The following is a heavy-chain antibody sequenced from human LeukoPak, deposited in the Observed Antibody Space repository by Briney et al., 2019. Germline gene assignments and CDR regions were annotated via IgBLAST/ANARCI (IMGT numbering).Heavy chain of an antibody. V-gene: IGHV4-30-4*01. CDR3: ASDYGDYGAVDY. J-gene: IGHJ4*02. CDR1: GGSISSGDYY. D-gene: IGHD4-17*01. CDR2: IYYSGST. Sequence: SGTLSLTCTVSGGSISSGDYYWSWIRQPPGKGLEWIGYIYYSGSTYYNPSLKSRVTISVDTSKNQFSLKLSSVTAADTAVYYCASDYGDYGAVDYWGQGTLVTVSS.